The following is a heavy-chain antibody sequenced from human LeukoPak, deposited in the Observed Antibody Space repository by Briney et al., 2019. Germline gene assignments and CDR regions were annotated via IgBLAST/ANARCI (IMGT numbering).Heavy chain of an antibody. J-gene: IGHJ4*02. D-gene: IGHD3-3*01. Sequence: SETLSLTCTVSGGSVSSGSYYWSWIRQPPGKGLGWIGYIYYSGSTNYNPSLKSRVTISVDTSKNQFSLKLSSVTAADTAVYYCARATGPTYYDFWSGYPHFDYWGQGTLVTVSS. CDR1: GGSVSSGSYY. CDR3: ARATGPTYYDFWSGYPHFDY. V-gene: IGHV4-61*01. CDR2: IYYSGST.